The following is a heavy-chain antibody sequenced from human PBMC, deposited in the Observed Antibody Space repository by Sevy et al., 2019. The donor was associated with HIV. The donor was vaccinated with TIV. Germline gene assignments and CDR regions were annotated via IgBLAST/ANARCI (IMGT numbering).Heavy chain of an antibody. CDR3: ARVPIAQYSSSWYYFDY. CDR2: ISAYNDNT. V-gene: IGHV1-18*01. Sequence: ASVKVSCKASGYTFTSYGITWVRQAPGQGLEWMGWISAYNDNTNYAQNLQGRVTMTTDTSTSTAYMELRSLRSDDTAVYYCARVPIAQYSSSWYYFDYWGQGTLVTVSS. CDR1: GYTFTSYG. D-gene: IGHD6-13*01. J-gene: IGHJ4*02.